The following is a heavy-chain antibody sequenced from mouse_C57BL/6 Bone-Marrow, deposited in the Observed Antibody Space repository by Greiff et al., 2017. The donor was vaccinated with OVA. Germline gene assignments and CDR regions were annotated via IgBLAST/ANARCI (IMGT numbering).Heavy chain of an antibody. CDR3: ARNYDYDGVDY. CDR2: IWSGGST. D-gene: IGHD2-4*01. J-gene: IGHJ2*01. V-gene: IGHV2-2*01. Sequence: QVQLQQSGPGLVQPSQSLSITCTVSGFSLTSYGVHWVRQSPGKGLEWLGVIWSGGSTDSNAAFISRLSISKDNSKSQVFFKMNSLQADDTAIYYCARNYDYDGVDYWGQGTTLTVSS. CDR1: GFSLTSYG.